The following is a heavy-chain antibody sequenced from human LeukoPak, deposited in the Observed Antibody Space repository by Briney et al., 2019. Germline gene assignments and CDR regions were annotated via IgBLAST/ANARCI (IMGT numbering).Heavy chain of an antibody. CDR1: AITFSAYR. Sequence: GRSLRLSCAASAITFSAYRMHWVRQTPGNGLEWVAFISYDGSNRGFADPVKGRFTISRDNSKNTLYLQMNSLRAEDTAVYYCAKDLAYGSGSYYFDQWGQGTLVTVSS. J-gene: IGHJ4*02. V-gene: IGHV3-30*18. CDR3: AKDLAYGSGSYYFDQ. D-gene: IGHD3-10*01. CDR2: ISYDGSNR.